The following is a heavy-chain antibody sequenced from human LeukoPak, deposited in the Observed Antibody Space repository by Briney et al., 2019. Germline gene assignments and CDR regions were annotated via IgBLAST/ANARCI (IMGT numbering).Heavy chain of an antibody. J-gene: IGHJ2*01. CDR2: IVVGSGNT. CDR1: GFTFTSSA. V-gene: IGHV1-58*01. D-gene: IGHD6-19*01. Sequence: SVKVSCKASGFTFTSSAVQWVRQARGQRLEWIGWIVVGSGNTNYAQKFQERVTITRDMSTSTAYMGLSSLRSEDTAVYYCAAESPPNRSGWYYWYFDLWGRGTLVTVSS. CDR3: AAESPPNRSGWYYWYFDL.